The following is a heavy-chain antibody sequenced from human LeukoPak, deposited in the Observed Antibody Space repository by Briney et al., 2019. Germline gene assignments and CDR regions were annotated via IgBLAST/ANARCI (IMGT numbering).Heavy chain of an antibody. D-gene: IGHD6-13*01. CDR1: GYTFTSYA. J-gene: IGHJ4*02. Sequence: ASVKVSCKASGYTFTSYAMNWVRQAPGQGLEWMGWINTNTGNPTYAQGFTGRFVFSLDTSVSTAYLQISSLKAEDTAVYYCARSIAAAGTTIGSLFGYWGQGTLVTVSS. CDR2: INTNTGNP. CDR3: ARSIAAAGTTIGSLFGY. V-gene: IGHV7-4-1*02.